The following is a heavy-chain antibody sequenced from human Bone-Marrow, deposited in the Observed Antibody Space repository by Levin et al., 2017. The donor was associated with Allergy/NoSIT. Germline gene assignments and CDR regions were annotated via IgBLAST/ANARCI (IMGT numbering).Heavy chain of an antibody. CDR2: IYPGDSDT. J-gene: IGHJ4*02. Sequence: KVSCKGSGSSFSSYWIGWVRQMPGKGLEWMGIIYPGDSDTRYSPSFQGQVTMSADKSTTTAYLQWSSLKASDSAIYYCATAKTELATPFDYWGQGTLVTVSS. CDR3: ATAKTELATPFDY. V-gene: IGHV5-51*01. CDR1: GSSFSSYW. D-gene: IGHD6-13*01.